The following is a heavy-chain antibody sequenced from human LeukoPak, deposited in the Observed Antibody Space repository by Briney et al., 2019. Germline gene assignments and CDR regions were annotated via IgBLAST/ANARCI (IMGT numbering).Heavy chain of an antibody. J-gene: IGHJ5*02. D-gene: IGHD2-15*01. Sequence: GGSLRLSCAASGFTFRSYWMSWVRQAPGKGLEWVANMKLDGSDKYYVDSVKGRFIISCDNAKNSLYLQMNSLRVDDTAVYYCARWARYCSSGSCYSWFDPWGQRTLVTVST. V-gene: IGHV3-7*01. CDR2: MKLDGSDK. CDR3: ARWARYCSSGSCYSWFDP. CDR1: GFTFRSYW.